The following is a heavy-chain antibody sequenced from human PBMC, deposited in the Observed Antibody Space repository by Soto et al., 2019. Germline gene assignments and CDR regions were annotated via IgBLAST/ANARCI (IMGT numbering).Heavy chain of an antibody. CDR2: IYWDDDK. CDR1: GFSLNTSRVG. CDR3: AHLLLLYFDWLPLAYDY. Sequence: QITLKESGPTLVKPTQTLTLTCTLSGFSLNTSRVGVGWIRQPPGKALEWLALIYWDDDKRYSPSLKSRLTSTKDTSKNHVVLTMTNMDTVDTATYYCAHLLLLYFDWLPLAYDYWGQGTLVTVSS. D-gene: IGHD3-9*01. J-gene: IGHJ4*02. V-gene: IGHV2-5*02.